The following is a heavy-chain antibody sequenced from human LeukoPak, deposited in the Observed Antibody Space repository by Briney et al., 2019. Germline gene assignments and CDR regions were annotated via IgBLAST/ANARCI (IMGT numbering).Heavy chain of an antibody. D-gene: IGHD3-10*01. CDR2: ISSSSYI. V-gene: IGHV3-21*01. CDR3: ARDSLLWFGEPGPIDY. J-gene: IGHJ4*02. Sequence: GGSLRLSCAASGFTLSSYSMNWVRQAPGKGLEWVSSISSSSYIYYADSVKGRFTISRDNAKNSLYLQMNSLRAEDTAVYYCARDSLLWFGEPGPIDYWGQGTLVTVSS. CDR1: GFTLSSYS.